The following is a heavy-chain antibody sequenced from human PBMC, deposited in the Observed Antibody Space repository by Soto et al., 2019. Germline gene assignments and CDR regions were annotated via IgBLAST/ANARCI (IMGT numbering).Heavy chain of an antibody. Sequence: FLRLSCAASGFSVSDYAMSWVRQAPGKGLEWVSVISESGGSTHYADSVRGRFTVSRDNSKNSLSLRMNSLRDEDTAVYFCAKRSQYSSAWYSPIFDYSGQGALLTVFS. CDR1: GFSVSDYA. CDR3: AKRSQYSSAWYSPIFDY. D-gene: IGHD6-13*01. V-gene: IGHV3-23*01. J-gene: IGHJ4*02. CDR2: ISESGGST.